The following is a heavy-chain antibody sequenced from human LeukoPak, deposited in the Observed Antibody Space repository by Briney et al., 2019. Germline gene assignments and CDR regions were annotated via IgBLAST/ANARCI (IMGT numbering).Heavy chain of an antibody. V-gene: IGHV4-61*01. CDR2: IYYSEST. CDR3: ARHPGYYYYYMDV. J-gene: IGHJ6*03. D-gene: IGHD3-10*01. Sequence: SETVSLTCTVSGGSISSGSNYWSWSPQPPGKGLEGIVYIYYSESTYYTPSLKSRVTISVDTSKNQFSLKLSSVTAADTAVYYCARHPGYYYYYMDVWGKGTTVTISS. CDR1: GGSISSGSNY.